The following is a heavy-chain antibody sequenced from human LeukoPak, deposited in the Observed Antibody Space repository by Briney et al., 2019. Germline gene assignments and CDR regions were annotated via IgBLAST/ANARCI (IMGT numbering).Heavy chain of an antibody. V-gene: IGHV1-46*01. CDR2: INPSGGST. CDR3: ARRSPGGAFDY. J-gene: IGHJ4*02. D-gene: IGHD4-23*01. Sequence: ASVKVSRKASGYTFTSYYMHWVRQAPGQGLEWMGIINPSGGSTSYAQKFQGRVTMTRDTSTSTVYMELSSLRSEDTAVYYCARRSPGGAFDYWGQGTLVTVSS. CDR1: GYTFTSYY.